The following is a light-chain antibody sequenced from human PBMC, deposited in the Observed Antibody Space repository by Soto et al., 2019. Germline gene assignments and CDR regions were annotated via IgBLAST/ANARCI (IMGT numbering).Light chain of an antibody. J-gene: IGKJ5*01. CDR2: GAS. CDR1: QSVSSSY. CDR3: QQYGSSRIT. Sequence: EIVLTQSPATLSLSPGERATLSCSASQSVSSSYLAWYQQKPGQAPRLLIYGASSRATGIPDRFSGSGSGTDFTLTISRLEPEDFAVYYCQQYGSSRITFGQGTRLEI. V-gene: IGKV3-20*01.